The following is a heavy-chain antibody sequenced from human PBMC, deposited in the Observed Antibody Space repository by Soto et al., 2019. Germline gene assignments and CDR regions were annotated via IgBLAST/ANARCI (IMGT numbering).Heavy chain of an antibody. D-gene: IGHD6-19*01. V-gene: IGHV3-21*01. CDR3: AREYSSGWYGAFDI. CDR1: GFTFSSYS. J-gene: IGHJ3*02. Sequence: GGSLRLSCAASGFTFSSYSMNWGRQAPGKGLEWVSSISSSSSYIYYADSVKGRFTISRDNAKNSLYLQMNSLRAEDTAVYYCAREYSSGWYGAFDIWGQGTMVTVSS. CDR2: ISSSSSYI.